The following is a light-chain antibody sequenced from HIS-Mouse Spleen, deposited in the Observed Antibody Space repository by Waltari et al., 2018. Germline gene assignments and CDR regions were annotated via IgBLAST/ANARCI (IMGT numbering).Light chain of an antibody. CDR2: EVS. V-gene: IGLV2-14*01. CDR1: SSYVGGSHY. J-gene: IGLJ1*01. Sequence: QSALTQPASVSGSPGQSITISCTGTSSYVGGSHYVPWYQQHPGKAPKLMIYEVSNRPSGVSNRFSGSKSGNTASLTISGLQAEDEADYYCSSYTSSSTLYVFGTGTKVTVL. CDR3: SSYTSSSTLYV.